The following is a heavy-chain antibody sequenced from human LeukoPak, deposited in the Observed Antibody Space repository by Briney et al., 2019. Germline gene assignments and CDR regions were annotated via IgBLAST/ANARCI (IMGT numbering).Heavy chain of an antibody. CDR2: IYHSGST. J-gene: IGHJ2*01. CDR1: GYSISSGYY. Sequence: PSETLSLTCTVSGYSISSGYYWGWIRQPPGKGLEWIGSIYHSGSTYYNPSLKSRVTISVDTSKNQFSLKLSSVTAADTAVYYCASPSGYGSGSYRRILHWYFDLWGRGTLVTVSS. CDR3: ASPSGYGSGSYRRILHWYFDL. V-gene: IGHV4-38-2*02. D-gene: IGHD3-10*01.